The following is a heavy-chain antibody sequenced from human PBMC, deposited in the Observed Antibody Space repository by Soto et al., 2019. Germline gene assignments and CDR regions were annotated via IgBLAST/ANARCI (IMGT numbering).Heavy chain of an antibody. D-gene: IGHD4-17*01. CDR1: GFTFSGSA. CDR2: IRSKANSYAT. V-gene: IGHV3-73*02. J-gene: IGHJ4*02. Sequence: EVQLVESGGGLVQPGGSLKLSCAASGFTFSGSAMHWVRQASGKGLEWVGRIRSKANSYATAYVASVKGRFTISRDDSKNTAYLQMNSLKTEDTAVYYCTGYGDYGDYWGQGTLVTVSS. CDR3: TGYGDYGDY.